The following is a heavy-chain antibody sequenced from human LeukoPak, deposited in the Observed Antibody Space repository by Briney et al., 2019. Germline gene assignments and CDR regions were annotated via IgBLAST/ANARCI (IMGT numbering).Heavy chain of an antibody. D-gene: IGHD3-16*01. CDR2: ISYDGGDK. V-gene: IGHV3-30*18. CDR3: VKEGVEYSYSYGDY. J-gene: IGHJ4*02. Sequence: GGSLRLSCAASGFSFNNYAMYWVGQAPGKGLEWVALISYDGGDKYYAESMKGRITISRDNAENTLYLQMNNLRPDDTAFYFCVKEGVEYSYSYGDYWGQGTLVTVSS. CDR1: GFSFNNYA.